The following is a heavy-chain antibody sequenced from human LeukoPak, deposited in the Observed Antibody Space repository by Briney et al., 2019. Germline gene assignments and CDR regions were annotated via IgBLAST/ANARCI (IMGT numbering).Heavy chain of an antibody. V-gene: IGHV2-5*01. D-gene: IGHD4-23*01. CDR2: IYWNDDK. Sequence: SGPTLVKPTQTLTLTCTFSGFSLSTSGVGVGWIRQPPGKALEWLALIYWNDDKRCSPSLKSRLTITKDTSKNQVVLTMTNMDPVDTATYYCAHVVDYGGNPKKEHNWFDPWGQGTLVTVSS. CDR3: AHVVDYGGNPKKEHNWFDP. J-gene: IGHJ5*02. CDR1: GFSLSTSGVG.